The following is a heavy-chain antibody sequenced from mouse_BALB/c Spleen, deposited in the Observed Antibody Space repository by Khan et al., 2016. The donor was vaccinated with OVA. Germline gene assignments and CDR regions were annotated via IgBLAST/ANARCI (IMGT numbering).Heavy chain of an antibody. CDR3: ARGGAYYRYDGWFAY. V-gene: IGHV1-4*01. J-gene: IGHJ3*01. CDR1: GYTFTTYT. D-gene: IGHD2-14*01. Sequence: VQLQESGAELARPGASVKMSCKASGYTFTTYTMHWVKQRPGQGLEWIGYINPNNDYTNYNQKFKDKSTLTADKSSSTAYMPLSSLPSEDSALYYGARGGAYYRYDGWFAYWGQGTLVNGSA. CDR2: INPNNDYT.